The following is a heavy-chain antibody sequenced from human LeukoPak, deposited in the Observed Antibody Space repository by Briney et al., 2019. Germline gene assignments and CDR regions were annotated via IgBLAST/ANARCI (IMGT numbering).Heavy chain of an antibody. CDR2: IYYSGST. CDR3: ARGHHIRGVISY. V-gene: IGHV4-59*01. D-gene: IGHD3-10*01. Sequence: SSETLSLTCTVSGGSISSYYWSWIRQPPGKGLEWIGDIYYSGSTNYNPSLKSRVTISVDTSKNQFSLKLSSVTAADTAVYYCARGHHIRGVISYWGQGTLVTVSS. CDR1: GGSISSYY. J-gene: IGHJ4*02.